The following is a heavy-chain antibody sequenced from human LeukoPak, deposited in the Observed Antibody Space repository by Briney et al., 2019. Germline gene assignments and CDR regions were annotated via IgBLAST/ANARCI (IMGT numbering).Heavy chain of an antibody. J-gene: IGHJ3*02. V-gene: IGHV4-34*01. D-gene: IGHD6-6*01. CDR3: ARALLLGEYSSDAFDI. CDR1: GGSFSGYY. CDR2: INHSGST. Sequence: SETLSLTCAVYGGSFSGYYWSWIRQPPGKGLEWIGEINHSGSTNYNPSLKSRVTISVDTSKNQFSLKLSSVTAADTAVYYCARALLLGEYSSDAFDIWGQGTMVTVSS.